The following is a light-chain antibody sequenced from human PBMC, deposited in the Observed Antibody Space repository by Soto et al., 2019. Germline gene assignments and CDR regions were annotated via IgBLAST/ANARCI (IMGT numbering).Light chain of an antibody. CDR1: QNVSTY. V-gene: IGKV3-11*01. CDR3: QQRYSWPPLT. Sequence: EVVLTQSPATLSLSPGERATLSCMASQNVSTYLAWYQQKPGQVPRLLIYDATNRAAGIPPRFSGSGSGTDFTLTIISLAPEDFAVYYCQQRYSWPPLTFGGGTKVEIK. CDR2: DAT. J-gene: IGKJ4*01.